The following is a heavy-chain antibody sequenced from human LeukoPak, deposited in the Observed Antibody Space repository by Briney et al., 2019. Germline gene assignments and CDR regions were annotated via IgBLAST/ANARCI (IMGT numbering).Heavy chain of an antibody. CDR2: ISSSSSYI. CDR1: GFTFSSYS. J-gene: IGHJ5*02. D-gene: IGHD5-24*01. V-gene: IGHV3-21*01. CDR3: ARGDGGYRPSWFDP. Sequence: KPGGSLRLSCAASGFTFSSYSMNWVRRAPGKGLEWVSSISSSSSYIYYADSVKGRFTISRDNAKNSLYLQMNSLRAEDTAVYYCARGDGGYRPSWFDPWGQGTLVTVSP.